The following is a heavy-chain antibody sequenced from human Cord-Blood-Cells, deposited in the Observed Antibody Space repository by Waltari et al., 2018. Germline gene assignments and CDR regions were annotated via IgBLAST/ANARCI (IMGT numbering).Heavy chain of an antibody. CDR2: INSNSGNA. D-gene: IGHD6-13*01. CDR3: ARVRGSSWYFDF. CDR1: GYTCTSYD. J-gene: IGHJ4*02. Sequence: QVQLVQSGAEVQKPGASVKVSCKASGYTCTSYDINCVRPATGQGVECRGWINSNSGNAGHPQTFHSRVTMTRNTSTSTSYMELRSLRSEDTSVYYCARVRGSSWYFDFLGQGSLVTVSS. V-gene: IGHV1-8*01.